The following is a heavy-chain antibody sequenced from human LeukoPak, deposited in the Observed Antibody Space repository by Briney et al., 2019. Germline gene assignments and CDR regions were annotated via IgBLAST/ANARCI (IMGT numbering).Heavy chain of an antibody. Sequence: GGSLRLYCAASGFTFSSYAMSWVRQAPGKGLEWVSAISGSGGSTYYADSVKGRFTISRDNSKNTLYLQMNSLRAEDTAVYYCAKAPRQSLTTFDYWGQGTLVTVSS. D-gene: IGHD6-19*01. V-gene: IGHV3-23*01. CDR3: AKAPRQSLTTFDY. CDR1: GFTFSSYA. CDR2: ISGSGGST. J-gene: IGHJ4*02.